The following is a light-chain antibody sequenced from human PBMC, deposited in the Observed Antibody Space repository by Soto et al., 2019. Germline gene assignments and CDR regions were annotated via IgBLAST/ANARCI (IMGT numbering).Light chain of an antibody. V-gene: IGLV1-40*01. J-gene: IGLJ2*01. CDR3: QSYDSSLSGSI. CDR1: SSNIGAGYD. Sequence: QSVLTQPPSVSGAPGQRVTISCTGSSSNIGAGYDVHWYQQLPGTAPKLLIYGNSNRPSGVPDRFSGSKSGTSASLAITGLQAEDEADYYCQSYDSSLSGSILGGGTKLTVL. CDR2: GNS.